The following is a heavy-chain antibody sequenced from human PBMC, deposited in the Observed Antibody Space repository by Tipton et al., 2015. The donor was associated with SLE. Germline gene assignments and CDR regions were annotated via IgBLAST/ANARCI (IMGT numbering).Heavy chain of an antibody. CDR2: IYTSGST. V-gene: IGHV4-61*02. CDR3: AREAPAAITGYFQH. D-gene: IGHD6-25*01. Sequence: TLSLTCTVSGYSISSGYYWGWIRQPAGKGLEWIGRIYTSGSTNYNPSLKSRVTISVDTSKNQSSLKLSSVTAADTAVYYCAREAPAAITGYFQHWGQGALVTGSS. CDR1: GYSISSGYY. J-gene: IGHJ1*01.